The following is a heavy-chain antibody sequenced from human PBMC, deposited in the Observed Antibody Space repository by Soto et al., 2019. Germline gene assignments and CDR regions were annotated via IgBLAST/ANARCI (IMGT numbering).Heavy chain of an antibody. CDR3: ARLSSDQYYYYYMDV. J-gene: IGHJ6*03. Sequence: ASVKVSCKASGYTFTSYGISWVRQAPGQGLEWMGWISAYNGNTNYAQKLQGRVTMTTDTSTSTAYMELRSLRSDDTAVYYCARLSSDQYYYYYMDVWGKGTTVTVSS. CDR1: GYTFTSYG. D-gene: IGHD6-6*01. V-gene: IGHV1-18*01. CDR2: ISAYNGNT.